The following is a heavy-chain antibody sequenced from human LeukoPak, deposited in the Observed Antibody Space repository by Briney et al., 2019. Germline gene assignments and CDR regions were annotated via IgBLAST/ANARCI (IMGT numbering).Heavy chain of an antibody. V-gene: IGHV4-59*01. CDR3: ARGRGVPYYYDSSGYYPADY. D-gene: IGHD3-22*01. J-gene: IGHJ4*02. CDR2: IYYSGST. Sequence: SETLSLTCTVSGGSISSYYWSWIRQPPGKGLEWIGYIYYSGSTNYNPSLKSRVTISVDTSKTQFSLRLSSVTAADTAVYYCARGRGVPYYYDSSGYYPADYWGQGTLVTVSS. CDR1: GGSISSYY.